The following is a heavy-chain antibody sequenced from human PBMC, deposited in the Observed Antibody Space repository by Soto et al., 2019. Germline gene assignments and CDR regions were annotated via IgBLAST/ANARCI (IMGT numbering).Heavy chain of an antibody. CDR3: ARDIVVVPAAQGYYYYYGMDV. D-gene: IGHD2-2*01. V-gene: IGHV1-69*01. Sequence: QMQLVQSGAEVKKPGSSVKVSYKASGGTFSSYAISWVRQAPRQGLERMGGIIPIFGTANYAQKFQGRVTITADESTSTAYMELSSLRSEDTAVYYCARDIVVVPAAQGYYYYYGMDVWGQGTTVTVSS. J-gene: IGHJ6*02. CDR2: IIPIFGTA. CDR1: GGTFSSYA.